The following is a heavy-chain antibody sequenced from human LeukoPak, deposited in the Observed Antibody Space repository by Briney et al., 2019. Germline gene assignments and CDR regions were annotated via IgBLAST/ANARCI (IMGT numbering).Heavy chain of an antibody. D-gene: IGHD2-2*01. V-gene: IGHV3-7*01. CDR3: ARGVGTAAAFDY. Sequence: GGSLRLSCAASGFTFSSYYMSWVRQAPGKGLEWVANIKQDGSEKYHMDSVKGRFTISRDNAKNSLYLQMNSLRAEDTAVYYCARGVGTAAAFDYWGQATLVTVSS. CDR1: GFTFSSYY. J-gene: IGHJ4*02. CDR2: IKQDGSEK.